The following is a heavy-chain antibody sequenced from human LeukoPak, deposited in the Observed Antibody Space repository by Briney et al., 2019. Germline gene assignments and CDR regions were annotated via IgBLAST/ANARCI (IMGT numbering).Heavy chain of an antibody. CDR3: ARDGGGSLHGMDV. J-gene: IGHJ6*02. CDR1: GGSINNGSSY. CDR2: IYYSGSS. D-gene: IGHD2-15*01. Sequence: SQTLSLTCTVSGGSINNGSSYSSWIRQHPGKCLEWIGYIYYSGSSYYNPSLRSRVSMSTDTSNNQFSLKLNSVTAADTAVYYCARDGGGSLHGMDVWGQGTTVTVSS. V-gene: IGHV4-31*03.